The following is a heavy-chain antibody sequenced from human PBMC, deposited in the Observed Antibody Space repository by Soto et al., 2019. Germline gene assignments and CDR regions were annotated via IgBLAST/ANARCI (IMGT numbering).Heavy chain of an antibody. Sequence: PGGSLRLSCAVSGFSVSNTYMSWVRQAPGKGLEWVAVISYDGSNKYYADSVKGRFTISRDNSKNTLYLQMNSLRAEDTAVYYCASDYCGGDCYNYYYGMDVWGQGTTVTVSS. CDR2: ISYDGSNK. D-gene: IGHD2-21*02. V-gene: IGHV3-30-3*01. CDR3: ASDYCGGDCYNYYYGMDV. CDR1: GFSVSNTY. J-gene: IGHJ6*02.